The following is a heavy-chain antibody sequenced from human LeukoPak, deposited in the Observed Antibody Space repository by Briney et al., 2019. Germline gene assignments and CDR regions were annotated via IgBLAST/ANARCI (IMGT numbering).Heavy chain of an antibody. J-gene: IGHJ4*02. Sequence: KTSETLSLTCTVSGGSISSGDYYWSWIRQPPGKGLEWIGYIYYSGSTYYNPSLKRRVTISVDTSKNQFSLKLSSVTAADTAVYYCARLSERWEMATIYGEGIKAYYFDYWGQGTLVTVSS. CDR1: GGSISSGDYY. CDR3: ARLSERWEMATIYGEGIKAYYFDY. V-gene: IGHV4-30-4*08. CDR2: IYYSGST. D-gene: IGHD5-24*01.